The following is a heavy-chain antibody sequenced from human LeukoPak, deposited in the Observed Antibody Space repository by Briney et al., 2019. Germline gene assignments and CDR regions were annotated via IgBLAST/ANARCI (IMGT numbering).Heavy chain of an antibody. CDR1: GYTFTSYG. CDR2: ISAYNGNT. J-gene: IGHJ4*02. V-gene: IGHV1-18*01. CDR3: ARDTFLYCSSTSCFHFDY. D-gene: IGHD2-2*01. Sequence: GASVKVSCKASGYTFTSYGISWARQAPGQGLEWMGWISAYNGNTNYAQKLQGRVTMTTDTSTSTAYMELRSLRSDDTAVYYCARDTFLYCSSTSCFHFDYWGQGTLVTVSS.